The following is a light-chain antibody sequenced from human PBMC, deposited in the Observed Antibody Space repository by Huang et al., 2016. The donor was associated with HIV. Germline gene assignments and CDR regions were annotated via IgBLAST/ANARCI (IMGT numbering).Light chain of an antibody. J-gene: IGKJ5*01. Sequence: DLVMTQSPDSLAVSLGERATINCKSSQSVLHRSANKNVLAGDQQKPGQRPKLIIYGACSRGSGVPDRCSGRGAATGVTHTISSLEAEDVAVYYCQQYYACASTFGQGTRLEMK. CDR1: QSVLHRSANKNV. CDR3: QQYYACAST. CDR2: GAC. V-gene: IGKV4-1*01.